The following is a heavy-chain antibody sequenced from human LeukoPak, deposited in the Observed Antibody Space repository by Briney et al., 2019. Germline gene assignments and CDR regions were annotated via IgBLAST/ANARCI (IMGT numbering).Heavy chain of an antibody. Sequence: GGSLRLSCAASGFTFSTYAMSWVRQAPGKGLEWVSHFGGSGGTIYYADSVKGRFTISRDYSKNTLYLQMNSLRAEDTAVYYCAKSDCGGDCHLLDYWGQGTLVTVSS. CDR3: AKSDCGGDCHLLDY. CDR2: FGGSGGTI. J-gene: IGHJ4*02. D-gene: IGHD2-21*02. V-gene: IGHV3-23*01. CDR1: GFTFSTYA.